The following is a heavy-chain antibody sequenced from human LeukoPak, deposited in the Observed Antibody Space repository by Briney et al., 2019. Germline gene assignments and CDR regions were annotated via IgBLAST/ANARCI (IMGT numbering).Heavy chain of an antibody. CDR3: ARIGLRVYGSHPFDY. CDR2: ISSFDNSR. D-gene: IGHD6-6*01. Sequence: GGSLRLSCAASGFSLSDYSIVWVRQAPGKGLEWVSSISSFDNSRYYAGSVRGQFTMSRDSAKDSLYLQMNSLRVEDTALYYCARIGLRVYGSHPFDYWGQGTLVTVSS. J-gene: IGHJ4*02. V-gene: IGHV3-48*01. CDR1: GFSLSDYS.